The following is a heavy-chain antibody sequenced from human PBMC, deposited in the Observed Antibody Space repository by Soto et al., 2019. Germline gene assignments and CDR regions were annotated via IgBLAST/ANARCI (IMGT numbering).Heavy chain of an antibody. CDR1: GGSFSGYY. CDR2: INQSGST. Sequence: SETLSLTCALYGGSFSGYYWSWIRQPPGKGLEWIGDINQSGSTNSNPSLKSRITISLDTSNDHFSLRLNSLTAADTAVYYCARGECSGGNCYFFDLWAQGTLVTVSS. J-gene: IGHJ3*01. CDR3: ARGECSGGNCYFFDL. D-gene: IGHD2-15*01. V-gene: IGHV4-34*01.